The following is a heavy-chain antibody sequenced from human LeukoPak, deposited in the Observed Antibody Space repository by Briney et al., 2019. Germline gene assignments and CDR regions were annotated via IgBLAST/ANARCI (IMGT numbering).Heavy chain of an antibody. J-gene: IGHJ4*02. CDR1: GGSISSSSYY. CDR3: ARDLKLKDVSSFGY. CDR2: IYYSGST. D-gene: IGHD1-7*01. V-gene: IGHV4-39*07. Sequence: SETLSLTCTVSGGSISSSSYYWGWIRQPPGKGLEWIGSIYYSGSTYYNPSLKSRVTISVDTSKNQFSLKLSSVTAADTAVYYCARDLKLKDVSSFGYWGQGTLVTVSS.